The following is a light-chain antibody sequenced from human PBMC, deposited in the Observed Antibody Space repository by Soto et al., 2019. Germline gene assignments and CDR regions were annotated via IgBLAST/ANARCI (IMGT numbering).Light chain of an antibody. CDR3: QTWATGIWV. Sequence: QLVLTQSPSASASLGASVKLTCTLSSGHSSYGIAWHQQQAEKGPRFLLKLNSDGSHSKGDGVPDRFSGSSSGAERYLTISSLQSDDEADYYCQTWATGIWVFGGGTQLTVL. CDR1: SGHSSYG. CDR2: LNSDGSH. V-gene: IGLV4-69*01. J-gene: IGLJ3*02.